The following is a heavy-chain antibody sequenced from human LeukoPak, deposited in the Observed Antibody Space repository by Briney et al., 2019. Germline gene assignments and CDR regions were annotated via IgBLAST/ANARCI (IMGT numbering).Heavy chain of an antibody. CDR1: GFTFNNAW. Sequence: PGGSLRLSCAASGFTFNNAWMSWVRQAPGKGLEWVANIKQDGSEKYYVDSVKGRFTISRDNAKNSLYLQMNSLRVEDTAVYYCARGRGGVNGASDIWGQGTMVTVSS. CDR2: IKQDGSEK. CDR3: ARGRGGVNGASDI. J-gene: IGHJ3*02. V-gene: IGHV3-7*01. D-gene: IGHD2-8*02.